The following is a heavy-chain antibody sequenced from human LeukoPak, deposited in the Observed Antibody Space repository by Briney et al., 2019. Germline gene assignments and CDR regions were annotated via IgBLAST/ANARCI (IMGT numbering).Heavy chain of an antibody. CDR2: MNPNSGKS. V-gene: IGHV1-8*01. Sequence: ASVKVSCKASGYSFTTHDINRVRQPTGQGLEWMGWMNPNSGKSGYAQKFQGRVTMTRDTSISTVYMELSSLGSDDTAVYYCARESGLTDNWLDSWGQGTLVIVSS. CDR3: ARESGLTDNWLDS. CDR1: GYSFTTHD. D-gene: IGHD5-12*01. J-gene: IGHJ5*01.